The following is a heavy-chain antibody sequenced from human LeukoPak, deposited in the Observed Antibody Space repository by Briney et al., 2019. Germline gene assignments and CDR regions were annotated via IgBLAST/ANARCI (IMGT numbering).Heavy chain of an antibody. V-gene: IGHV1-8*01. D-gene: IGHD1-7*01. CDR3: ARAPSITGTTPPGY. CDR1: GYTLTSYD. J-gene: IGHJ4*02. CDR2: MNPNSGNT. Sequence: ASVKVSCKASGYTLTSYDINWVRQATGQGLEWMGWMNPNSGNTGYAQKFQGRVTMTRNTSISTAYMELSSLRSEDTAVYYCARAPSITGTTPPGYWGQGTLVTVSS.